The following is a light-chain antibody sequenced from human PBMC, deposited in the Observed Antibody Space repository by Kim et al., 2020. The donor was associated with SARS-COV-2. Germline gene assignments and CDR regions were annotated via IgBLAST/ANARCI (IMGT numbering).Light chain of an antibody. Sequence: ELTQPPSASGTPGQRVTISCSGSSSNIGINYVYWYQQLPGTAPKLLIYRNNQRPSGVPDRFSGSKSGTSASLAISGLRSEDEADYYCASWDDSLWVFGGGTQLTVL. V-gene: IGLV1-47*01. CDR2: RNN. J-gene: IGLJ3*02. CDR1: SSNIGINY. CDR3: ASWDDSLWV.